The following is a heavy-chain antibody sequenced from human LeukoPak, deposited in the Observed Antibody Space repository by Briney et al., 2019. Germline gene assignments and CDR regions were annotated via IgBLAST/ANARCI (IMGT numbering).Heavy chain of an antibody. J-gene: IGHJ4*02. D-gene: IGHD5-12*01. CDR1: ELTFSGYV. CDR3: VKDGTTDGGYGDFDY. V-gene: IGHV3-64D*06. Sequence: GGSLRLSGSPSELTFSGYVLHWVGQPPGRGLEYVSAISSNGGSTYYADSVKGRFTISRDNSKNTLYLQMRSLRAEDTAVYYCVKDGTTDGGYGDFDYWGQGTLVTVSS. CDR2: ISSNGGST.